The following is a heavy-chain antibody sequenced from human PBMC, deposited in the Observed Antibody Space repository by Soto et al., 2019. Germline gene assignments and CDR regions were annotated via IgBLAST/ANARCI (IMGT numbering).Heavy chain of an antibody. CDR2: IYYSGST. J-gene: IGHJ5*02. V-gene: IGHV4-59*01. CDR3: ARDSVVAAPGGENWFDP. D-gene: IGHD2-15*01. CDR1: GGSISSYY. Sequence: ASETLSLTCTVSGGSISSYYWSWIRQPPGKGLEWIGYIYYSGSTNYNPSLKSRVTISVDTSKNQFSLKLSSVTAADTAVYYCARDSVVAAPGGENWFDPWGQGTLVTVSS.